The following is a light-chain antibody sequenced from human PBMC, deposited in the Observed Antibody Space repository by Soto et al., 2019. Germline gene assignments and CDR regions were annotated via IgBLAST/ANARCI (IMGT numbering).Light chain of an antibody. Sequence: EIVMTQSPATLSVSPGERANLSCRASQSISSNLAWYQQKPGQAPRLLIYGASTRATGIPARFSGSGSGTEFTLTISSLQSEDFAVYYCQQYHNWPPWTFGQGTKVDIK. CDR3: QQYHNWPPWT. CDR1: QSISSN. J-gene: IGKJ1*01. V-gene: IGKV3-15*01. CDR2: GAS.